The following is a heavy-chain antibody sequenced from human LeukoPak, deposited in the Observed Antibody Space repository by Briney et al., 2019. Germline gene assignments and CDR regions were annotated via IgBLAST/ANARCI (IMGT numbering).Heavy chain of an antibody. CDR1: GYTFTSYV. Sequence: ASVKVSCKASGYTFTSYVISWVRQAPGQGLEWMGWIGAYNGNTNYAQKLQGRVTMTTDTSTSTAYMELRSLRSDDTAVYYCARDPLRYSSSPGRYNWFDPWGQGTLVTFSS. CDR3: ARDPLRYSSSPGRYNWFDP. V-gene: IGHV1-18*01. D-gene: IGHD6-13*01. J-gene: IGHJ5*02. CDR2: IGAYNGNT.